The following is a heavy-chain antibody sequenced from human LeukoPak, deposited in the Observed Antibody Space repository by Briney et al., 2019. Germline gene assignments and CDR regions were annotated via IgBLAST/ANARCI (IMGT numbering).Heavy chain of an antibody. Sequence: SETLSLTCTVSGGSISSYYWSWIRQPAGKGLEWIGRIYTSGSTNYNPSLKSRVTMSVDTSKNQFSLKRSSVTAADTAVYYCARDGRREAPGWFDPWGQGTLVTVSS. CDR3: ARDGRREAPGWFDP. D-gene: IGHD1-26*01. V-gene: IGHV4-4*07. CDR1: GGSISSYY. CDR2: IYTSGST. J-gene: IGHJ5*02.